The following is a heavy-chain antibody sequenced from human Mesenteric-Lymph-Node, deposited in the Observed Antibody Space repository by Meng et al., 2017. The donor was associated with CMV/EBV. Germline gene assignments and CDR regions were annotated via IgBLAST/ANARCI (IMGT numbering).Heavy chain of an antibody. V-gene: IGHV2-5*01. CDR1: GLSLSTSGVG. J-gene: IGHJ4*02. D-gene: IGHD1-7*01. Sequence: SGPTLVKPTQTLTLTCAVSGLSLSTSGVGVGWIRQPPGKALEWLALIYWNDDKRYSPSLKSRLVITKDSSKNQVVLTMTNMDPVDTATYYCAHRRDGTANFWGQGTLVTVSS. CDR2: IYWNDDK. CDR3: AHRRDGTANF.